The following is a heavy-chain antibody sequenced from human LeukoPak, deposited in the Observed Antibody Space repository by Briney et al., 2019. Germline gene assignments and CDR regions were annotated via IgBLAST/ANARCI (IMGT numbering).Heavy chain of an antibody. CDR1: GGSISSYY. V-gene: IGHV4-59*08. D-gene: IGHD3-3*01. Sequence: SETLSLTCTVSGGSISSYYWSWIRQPPGKGLEWIGYIYYSGSTNYNPPLKSRVTISVDTSKNQFSLKLSSVTAADTAVYYCARTRDTIFGVVQYFVYWGQGTLVTVSS. J-gene: IGHJ4*02. CDR3: ARTRDTIFGVVQYFVY. CDR2: IYYSGST.